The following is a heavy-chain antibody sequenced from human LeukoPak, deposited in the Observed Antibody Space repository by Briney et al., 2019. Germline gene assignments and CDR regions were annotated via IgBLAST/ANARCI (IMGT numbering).Heavy chain of an antibody. Sequence: PSETLSLTCAVYGGSFSGYYWSWIRQPPGKGLEWIGEINHSGSTNYNPSLKSRVTISVDTSKNQFSLKLSSVTAADTAVYYCARGRTIAVAGRVAWFDPWGQGTLVIVSS. CDR3: ARGRTIAVAGRVAWFDP. D-gene: IGHD6-19*01. J-gene: IGHJ5*02. CDR2: INHSGST. CDR1: GGSFSGYY. V-gene: IGHV4-34*01.